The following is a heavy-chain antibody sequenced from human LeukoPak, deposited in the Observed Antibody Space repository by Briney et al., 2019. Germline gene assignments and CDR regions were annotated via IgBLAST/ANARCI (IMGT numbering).Heavy chain of an antibody. CDR1: GFTFSSYS. CDR2: ISSSSSYI. CDR3: ARDGVATIFGH. J-gene: IGHJ4*02. Sequence: GGSLRLSCAASGFTFSSYSMNWVRQAPGKGLEWVSSISSSSSYIYYADSVKGRFTISRDNAKNSLYLQMNSLRAEDTAVYYCARDGVATIFGHWGQGTLVTVSS. V-gene: IGHV3-21*01. D-gene: IGHD5-12*01.